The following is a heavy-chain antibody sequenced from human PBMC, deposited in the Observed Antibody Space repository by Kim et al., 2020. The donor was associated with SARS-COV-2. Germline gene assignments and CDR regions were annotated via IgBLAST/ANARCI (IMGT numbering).Heavy chain of an antibody. J-gene: IGHJ6*03. CDR3: AKDHRYYDFWSGYLNPAYYYYYYMDV. D-gene: IGHD3-3*01. CDR2: ISYDGSNK. CDR1: GFTFSSYG. V-gene: IGHV3-30*18. Sequence: GGSLRLSCAASGFTFSSYGMHWVRQAPGKELEWVAVISYDGSNKYYADSVKGRFTISRDNSKNTLYLQMNSLRAEDTAVYYCAKDHRYYDFWSGYLNPAYYYYYYMDVWGKGTTVTVSS.